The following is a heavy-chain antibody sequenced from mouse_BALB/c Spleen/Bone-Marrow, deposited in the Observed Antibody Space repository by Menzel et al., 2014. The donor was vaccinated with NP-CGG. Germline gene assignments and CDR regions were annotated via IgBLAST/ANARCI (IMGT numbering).Heavy chain of an antibody. CDR3: ARAKLWSYAMDY. CDR1: GFNIKDTY. Sequence: ESGAELVKPGASVKLSCTASGFNIKDTYMHWVKQRPEQGLEWIGRIDPANGNTKYDPKFQGKATITADTSSNTAYLQLSSLTSEDTAVYYCARAKLWSYAMDYWGQGTSVTVSS. CDR2: IDPANGNT. D-gene: IGHD1-1*02. J-gene: IGHJ4*01. V-gene: IGHV14-3*02.